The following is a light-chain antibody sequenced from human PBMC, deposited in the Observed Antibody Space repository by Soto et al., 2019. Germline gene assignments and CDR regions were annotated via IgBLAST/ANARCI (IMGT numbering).Light chain of an antibody. J-gene: IGKJ1*01. V-gene: IGKV1-5*03. Sequence: DIQMTQSPSTLSGSVGDRVTITCRASQTISSWLAWYQKKPGKAPKLLIYKASTLKSGVPSRFSGSGSGTEFTLPVSSLQHAAFATYCCNQYNSSSEAFGQPTKV. CDR3: NQYNSSSEA. CDR1: QTISSW. CDR2: KAS.